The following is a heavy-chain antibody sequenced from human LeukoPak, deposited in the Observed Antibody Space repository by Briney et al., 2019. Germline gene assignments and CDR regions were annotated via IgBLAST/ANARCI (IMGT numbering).Heavy chain of an antibody. D-gene: IGHD4/OR15-4a*01. V-gene: IGHV1-46*01. J-gene: IGHJ3*01. CDR1: GYTLTRYF. Sequence: ASVKVSRKASGYTLTRYFIHWVRQAPGQGLEWMGIINPNGGSTSYPQKFQGRVTMTTDTSTSTAYMELRSLRSDDTAVYYCARVDYGLWGQGTMVTVSS. CDR3: ARVDYGL. CDR2: INPNGGST.